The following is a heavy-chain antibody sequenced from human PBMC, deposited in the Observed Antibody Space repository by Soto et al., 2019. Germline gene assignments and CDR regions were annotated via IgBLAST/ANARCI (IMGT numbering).Heavy chain of an antibody. D-gene: IGHD1-26*01. J-gene: IGHJ4*02. Sequence: PSETLSLTCSVSGGSISTYYWSWIRQPPGKGLEWIGYMSYSGRTDYNFSLKSRVTISGDTSKNQFSLKLSSVTAADTAVYYCARVGATAEFDSWGLGTLV. CDR2: MSYSGRT. CDR3: ARVGATAEFDS. CDR1: GGSISTYY. V-gene: IGHV4-59*13.